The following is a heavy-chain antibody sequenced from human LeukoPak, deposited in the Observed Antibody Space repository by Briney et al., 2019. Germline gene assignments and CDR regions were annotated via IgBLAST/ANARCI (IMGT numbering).Heavy chain of an antibody. V-gene: IGHV3-9*01. CDR2: ISWNSGSI. CDR1: GFIFNNYA. CDR3: AKDNRRHYTSGPNPDSLH. J-gene: IGHJ4*02. Sequence: GGSLRLSCAGSGFIFNNYAMHWVRHPPGKGLEWVSGISWNSGSIDYADSVKGRFTISRDNAKNSLYLQMNSLRVEDTAFYYCAKDNRRHYTSGPNPDSLHWGQGALVTVSS. D-gene: IGHD6-19*01.